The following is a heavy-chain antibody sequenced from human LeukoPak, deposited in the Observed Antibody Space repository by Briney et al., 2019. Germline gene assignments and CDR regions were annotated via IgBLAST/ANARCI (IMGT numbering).Heavy chain of an antibody. J-gene: IGHJ4*02. CDR2: ISPSATTI. V-gene: IGHV3-48*01. CDR1: AFTFSGYS. CDR3: AREYSSSSGRSFDY. Sequence: QSGGSLRLSCAASAFTFSGYSMNWVRQAPGKGLEWVSYISPSATTIYYADSVKGRFTISRDNAKNPLYLQMNSLRAEDTAVYYCAREYSSSSGRSFDYWGQGTLVSVSS. D-gene: IGHD6-6*01.